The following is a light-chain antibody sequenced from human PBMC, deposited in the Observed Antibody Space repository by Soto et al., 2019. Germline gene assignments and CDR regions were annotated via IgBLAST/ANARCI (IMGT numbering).Light chain of an antibody. CDR2: WAS. Sequence: DIVMTQSPDSLAVSLGERATINCKSSQSVLYNSNNRNYLSWFQQKPGQPPKLLFYWASVRESGVPDRFSGSGSGTDFTLTISSLQSEDVAVYYCQQSYATPFTCGQGTKLEIK. J-gene: IGKJ2*01. CDR1: QSVLYNSNNRNY. V-gene: IGKV4-1*01. CDR3: QQSYATPFT.